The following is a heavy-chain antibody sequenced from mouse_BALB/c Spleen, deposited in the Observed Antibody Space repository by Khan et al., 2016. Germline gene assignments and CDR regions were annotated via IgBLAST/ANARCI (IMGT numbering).Heavy chain of an antibody. Sequence: EVERGEAGGSLVMPGGFLTLSRAASGRTLSDYYTYSVRSTAEKRLEWVATNSDGGSYTYHPASVKGRCLIPRASAKNNLYLQISSLKSKDTAMYYCARNGYFAYWGQGTLVTVSA. CDR2: NSDGGSYT. J-gene: IGHJ3*01. CDR1: GRTLSDYY. V-gene: IGHV5-4*02. D-gene: IGHD2-2*01. CDR3: ARNGYFAY.